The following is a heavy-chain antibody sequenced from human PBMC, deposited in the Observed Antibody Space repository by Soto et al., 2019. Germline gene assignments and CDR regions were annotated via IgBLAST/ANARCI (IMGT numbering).Heavy chain of an antibody. CDR3: AHRPRGYSYYFDY. V-gene: IGHV2-5*02. Sequence: QITLKESGPTLVKPTQTLTLTCTFSGFSLSTRGVGGGWIRQPPGKTLEWLALLYWDNDKGYSPSLKSSITITKDASKNQVVLTVTNVDTVDTATYYCAHRPRGYSYYFDYWGQGTLVTVSS. CDR1: GFSLSTRGVG. J-gene: IGHJ4*02. D-gene: IGHD5-18*01. CDR2: LYWDNDK.